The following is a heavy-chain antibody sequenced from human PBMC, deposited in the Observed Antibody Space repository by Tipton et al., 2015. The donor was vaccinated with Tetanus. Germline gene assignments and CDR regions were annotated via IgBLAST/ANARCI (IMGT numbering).Heavy chain of an antibody. Sequence: SLRLSCSAPGFTFDGYAMHWVRQAPGKGLEWVSGIDWNSGTIDYADSAKGRFTISRDNAKNSLYLQMNSLRTEDTAVYYCGKDISPGGMDVWGQGTTVTVSS. CDR1: GFTFDGYA. CDR2: IDWNSGTI. V-gene: IGHV3-9*01. J-gene: IGHJ6*02. CDR3: GKDISPGGMDV.